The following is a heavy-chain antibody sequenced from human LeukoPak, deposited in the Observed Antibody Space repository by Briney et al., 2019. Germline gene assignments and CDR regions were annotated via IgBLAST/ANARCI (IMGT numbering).Heavy chain of an antibody. CDR2: ISSSSSYI. Sequence: GGSLRLSCAASGFTFSSYSMNWVRQAPGKGLEWVSSISSSSSYIYYADSVKGRFTISRDNAKNSLYLRMNSLRAEDTAVYYCARRRYYGSGSCDYWGQGTLVTVSS. D-gene: IGHD3-10*01. V-gene: IGHV3-21*01. CDR3: ARRRYYGSGSCDY. CDR1: GFTFSSYS. J-gene: IGHJ4*02.